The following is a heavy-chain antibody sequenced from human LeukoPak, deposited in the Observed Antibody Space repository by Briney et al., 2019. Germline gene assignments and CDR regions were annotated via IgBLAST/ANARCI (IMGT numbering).Heavy chain of an antibody. D-gene: IGHD6-6*01. CDR2: ISSSSSYI. Sequence: GGSLRLSCAASGFTFSSYEMNWVRQAPGKGLEWVSSISSSSSYIYYADSVKGRFTISRDNAKNSLYLQMNSLRAEDTAVYYCARDTSSSSSTIFDYWGQGTLVTVSS. J-gene: IGHJ4*02. CDR1: GFTFSSYE. CDR3: ARDTSSSSSTIFDY. V-gene: IGHV3-21*01.